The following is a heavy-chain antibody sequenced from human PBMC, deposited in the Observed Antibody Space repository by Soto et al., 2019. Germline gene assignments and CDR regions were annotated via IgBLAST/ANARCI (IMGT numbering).Heavy chain of an antibody. CDR1: GFTFSSFA. J-gene: IGHJ3*02. D-gene: IGHD2-21*01. Sequence: QVQLVESGGGVVQPGRSLRLSCAASGFTFSSFAMYWVRLAPGRGLEWMAVISYHGRNTYYADSVKGRSTISRDNSKDTLYLQMNGLRDDDTAMYYCARGQCWSGECYSRDAFDIWGQGTQVTVS. V-gene: IGHV3-30*04. CDR3: ARGQCWSGECYSRDAFDI. CDR2: ISYHGRNT.